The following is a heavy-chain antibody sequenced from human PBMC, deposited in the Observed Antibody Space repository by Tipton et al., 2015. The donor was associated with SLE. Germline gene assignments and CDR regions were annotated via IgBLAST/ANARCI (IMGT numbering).Heavy chain of an antibody. CDR3: AGDPDGSGSYWRAYYFDS. J-gene: IGHJ4*02. V-gene: IGHV3-74*01. CDR1: GFTFSNYW. Sequence: SLRLSCAASGFTFSNYWMHWVRQAPGKGLVWVSRMNTDGTTTTYADSVKGRFTISRDNAKSSLYLQMNSLRAKDTAVYYCAGDPDGSGSYWRAYYFDSWGQGTLVTVSS. CDR2: MNTDGTTT. D-gene: IGHD3-10*01.